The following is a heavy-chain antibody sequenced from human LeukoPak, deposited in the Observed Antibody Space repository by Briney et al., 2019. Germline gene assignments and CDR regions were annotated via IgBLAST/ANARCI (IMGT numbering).Heavy chain of an antibody. D-gene: IGHD1-26*01. CDR1: GFTFSSYS. CDR3: AKIRYSGSPNDY. J-gene: IGHJ4*02. Sequence: PGGSLRLSCAASGFTFSSYSMNWVRQAPGKGLEWVAVISYDGSNKYYADSVKGRFTISRDNSKNTLYLQMNSLRAEDTAVYYCAKIRYSGSPNDYWGQGTLVTVSS. CDR2: ISYDGSNK. V-gene: IGHV3-30*18.